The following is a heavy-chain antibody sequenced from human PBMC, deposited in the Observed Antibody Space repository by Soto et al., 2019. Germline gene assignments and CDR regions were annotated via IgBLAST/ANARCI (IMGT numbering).Heavy chain of an antibody. Sequence: EVQLVESAGGLVKPGGSLRLSCVASGFSFNEAWMNLVRQAPGEGLEWVGRIKTSAGGGATDYAAPVQGRFTISRDDSKNALYLHMNSLRTEDTAIYYCTTGSVEGMWGQGTTVTVSS. CDR2: IKTSAGGGAT. D-gene: IGHD2-15*01. CDR3: TTGSVEGM. J-gene: IGHJ6*02. CDR1: GFSFNEAW. V-gene: IGHV3-15*07.